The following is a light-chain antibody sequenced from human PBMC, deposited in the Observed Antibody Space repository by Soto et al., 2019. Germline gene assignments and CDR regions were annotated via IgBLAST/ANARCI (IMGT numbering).Light chain of an antibody. CDR3: QHYGTSPTWT. Sequence: DIVLTQSPGTLSLSPGERATLSCRASQSVSGSYLAWYQQKPGQAPRLLIYGASSRATGIPDRFSGDGSGTXXXXXXXXXXXEDFVVYYCQHYGTSPTWTFGQGTKVEVK. CDR2: GAS. J-gene: IGKJ1*01. CDR1: QSVSGSY. V-gene: IGKV3-20*01.